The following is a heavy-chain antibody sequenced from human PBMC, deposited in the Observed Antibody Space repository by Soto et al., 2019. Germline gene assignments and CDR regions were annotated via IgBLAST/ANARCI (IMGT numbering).Heavy chain of an antibody. Sequence: SETLSLTCAVSGYSISSGYYWGWIRQPPGKGLEWIGSIYRSGSTYYNPSLKSRVTISADTSKNQFSLKLSSVTAADTAVYYCARKSPLYYGMDVWGQGTTVTVSS. J-gene: IGHJ6*02. CDR2: IYRSGST. CDR3: ARKSPLYYGMDV. V-gene: IGHV4-38-2*01. CDR1: GYSISSGYY.